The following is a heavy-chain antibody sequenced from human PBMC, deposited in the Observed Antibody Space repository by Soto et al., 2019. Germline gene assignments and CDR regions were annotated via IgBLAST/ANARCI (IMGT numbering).Heavy chain of an antibody. CDR2: TYYRSKWYN. V-gene: IGHV6-1*01. CDR3: ARESFYYYDSSGYPHGAFDI. Sequence: QVQLQQSGPGLVKPSQTLSLTCAISGDSVSSNSAAWNWIRQSPSRGLEWLGRTYYRSKWYNDYAVSVKSRITINPDTSKNQFSLQLNSVTPEDTAVYYCARESFYYYDSSGYPHGAFDIWGQGTMVTVSS. CDR1: GDSVSSNSAA. D-gene: IGHD3-22*01. J-gene: IGHJ3*02.